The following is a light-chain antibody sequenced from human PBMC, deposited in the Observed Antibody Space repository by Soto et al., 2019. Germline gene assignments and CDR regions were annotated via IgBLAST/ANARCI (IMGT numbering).Light chain of an antibody. J-gene: IGKJ1*01. Sequence: EIVLTQSPGTLSLSPGERATLSCTASQSVSSNYLAWYQQTPGQAPRLLIYGVSSRATGIPERFSGSVSGTDFTLTISGLAPEDLGVYYCQHYVASPRTFGQGTK. V-gene: IGKV3-20*01. CDR1: QSVSSNY. CDR3: QHYVASPRT. CDR2: GVS.